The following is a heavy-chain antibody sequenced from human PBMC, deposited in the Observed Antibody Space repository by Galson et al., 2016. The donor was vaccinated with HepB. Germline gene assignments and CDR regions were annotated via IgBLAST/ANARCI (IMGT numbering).Heavy chain of an antibody. D-gene: IGHD3-3*01. Sequence: SCAASGFTFSDYYMSWIRQAPGKGLEWVSYIASRGNVIYDADSVKGRFTISRANANDLLFLQMNSLRVEDTAVYYCARAGSIFGVYDYYRMDVWGKGTTVTVSS. V-gene: IGHV3-11*01. J-gene: IGHJ6*04. CDR2: IASRGNVI. CDR3: ARAGSIFGVYDYYRMDV. CDR1: GFTFSDYY.